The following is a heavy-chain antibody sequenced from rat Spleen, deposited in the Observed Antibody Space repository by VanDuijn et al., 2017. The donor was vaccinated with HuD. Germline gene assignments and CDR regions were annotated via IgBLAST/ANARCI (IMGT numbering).Heavy chain of an antibody. J-gene: IGHJ2*01. CDR1: GFTFSSFP. D-gene: IGHD1-10*01. V-gene: IGHV5-46*01. CDR2: ISYDGSST. Sequence: EVQLVESGGGLVQPGRSLKLSCTASGFTFSSFPMAWVRQAPTMGLEWVATISYDGSSTYYGDSVKGRFTISRDNAKNTLYLQMNSLRSEDTATYYCTRPPYNNHFDYWGQGVMVTVSS. CDR3: TRPPYNNHFDY.